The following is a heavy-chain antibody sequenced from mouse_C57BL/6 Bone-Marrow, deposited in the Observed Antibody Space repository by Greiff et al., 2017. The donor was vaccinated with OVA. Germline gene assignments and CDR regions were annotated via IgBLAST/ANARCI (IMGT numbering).Heavy chain of an antibody. V-gene: IGHV1-15*01. CDR3: TRIGWPRWYFDV. Sequence: QVQLQQSGAELVRPGASVTLSCKASGYTFTDYEMHWVKQTPVHGLEWIGAIDPETGCTSYNQKFKGKAILTADKSSSTAYMELRSLTSEDSAVYYCTRIGWPRWYFDVWGTGTTVTVSS. CDR1: GYTFTDYE. J-gene: IGHJ1*03. CDR2: IDPETGCT.